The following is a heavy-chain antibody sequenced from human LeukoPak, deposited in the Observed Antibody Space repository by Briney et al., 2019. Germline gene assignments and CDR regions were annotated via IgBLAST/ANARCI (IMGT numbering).Heavy chain of an antibody. CDR2: IYYSGRT. D-gene: IGHD5-24*01. J-gene: IGHJ4*02. CDR3: ARVIMATIDY. Sequence: SETLSLTCSVSKGSISSGGYYWSWIRQHPGKGLEWIGYIYYSGRTYSNPSLKSRVTISGDTSKNQFSLKLSSVTAADTAVYYCARVIMATIDYWGQETLVTVSS. CDR1: KGSISSGGYY. V-gene: IGHV4-31*03.